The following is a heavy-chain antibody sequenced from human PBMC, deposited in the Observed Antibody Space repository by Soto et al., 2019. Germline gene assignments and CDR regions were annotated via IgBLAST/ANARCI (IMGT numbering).Heavy chain of an antibody. CDR3: ARDRIGGYCSSTSCQPYGMDV. J-gene: IGHJ6*02. CDR1: GGSICSYY. D-gene: IGHD2-2*01. CDR2: IYYSVST. Sequence: PSETLSLTCTVSGGSICSYYRSWIRQPPGKGLEWIGYIYYSVSTNYNPSLKSRVTISVDTSKNQFSLKLSSVTAADTAVYYCARDRIGGYCSSTSCQPYGMDVWGQGTTVTVSS. V-gene: IGHV4-59*01.